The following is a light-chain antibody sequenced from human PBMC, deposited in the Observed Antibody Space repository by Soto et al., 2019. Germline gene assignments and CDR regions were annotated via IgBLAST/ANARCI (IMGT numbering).Light chain of an antibody. CDR1: QSISSW. V-gene: IGKV1-5*03. CDR2: KAS. J-gene: IGKJ1*01. Sequence: DVQMTQSPSILSASVGDRVTITCRASQSISSWLAWYQQKPGKAPRLLISKASSLERGVPSRFSGSGSGTDFTLTISSLQPDDFATYYCQQYNSYLWTFGQGTKVDIK. CDR3: QQYNSYLWT.